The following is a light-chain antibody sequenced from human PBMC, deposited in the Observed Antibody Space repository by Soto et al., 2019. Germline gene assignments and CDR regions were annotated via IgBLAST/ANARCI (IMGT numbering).Light chain of an antibody. CDR1: QSLLYNDGSTY. Sequence: DVLMTQSPVSLPVTLGQPASISCRSSQSLLYNDGSTYLNWFQQRPGQSPRRLIYRVSNRDSGVPDRFSGSRSGTNFTPKLSSVEAEDVGVYYCMQGTNWPRTFGQGTKVEVK. J-gene: IGKJ1*01. CDR2: RVS. CDR3: MQGTNWPRT. V-gene: IGKV2-30*01.